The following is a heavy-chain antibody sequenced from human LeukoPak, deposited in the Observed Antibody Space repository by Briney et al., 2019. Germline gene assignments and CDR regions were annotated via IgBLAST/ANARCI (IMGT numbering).Heavy chain of an antibody. D-gene: IGHD6-13*01. CDR2: IIPIFGTA. V-gene: IGHV1-69*13. Sequence: ASVKVSCKASGGTFSSYAISWVRQAPGQGLEWMGGIIPIFGTANYAQKFQGRVTITADESTSTAYMELSSLRSEDTAVYYCARSPAAAGHNWFDPWGQGTLVTVSS. CDR3: ARSPAAAGHNWFDP. CDR1: GGTFSSYA. J-gene: IGHJ5*02.